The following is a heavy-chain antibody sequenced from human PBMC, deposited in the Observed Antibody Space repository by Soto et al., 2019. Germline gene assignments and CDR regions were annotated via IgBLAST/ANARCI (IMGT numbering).Heavy chain of an antibody. CDR2: IYYTGST. V-gene: IGHV4-61*01. D-gene: IGHD3-3*01. CDR3: ARGVAYYDFRSGYYHFDY. J-gene: IGHJ4*02. Sequence: QVQLQESGPGLVKPSETLSLTCTVSGGSVISGSYYWSWIRQPPGKGLEWIGYIYYTGSTNYNPSLQSRVAIVVDASKIQFSRRLSSVTAADTAVYYCARGVAYYDFRSGYYHFDYWGQGTLVTVSS. CDR1: GGSVISGSYY.